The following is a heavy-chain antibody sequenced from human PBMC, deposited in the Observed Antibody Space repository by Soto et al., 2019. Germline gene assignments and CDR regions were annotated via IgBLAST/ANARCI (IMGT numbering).Heavy chain of an antibody. V-gene: IGHV1-2*02. J-gene: IGHJ4*02. D-gene: IGHD3-3*01. CDR3: ARADRVLRFLEWLSTFDY. CDR2: INPNSGGT. Sequence: AAVKVSCKASGYTFTGYYMHWVRQAPGQGLEWMGWINPNSGGTNYAQKFQGRVTMTRDTSISTAYMELSRLRSDDTAVYYCARADRVLRFLEWLSTFDYWGQGTLVTVSS. CDR1: GYTFTGYY.